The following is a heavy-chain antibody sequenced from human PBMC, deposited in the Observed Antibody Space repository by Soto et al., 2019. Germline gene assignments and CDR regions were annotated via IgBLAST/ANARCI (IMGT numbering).Heavy chain of an antibody. V-gene: IGHV1-69*13. J-gene: IGHJ4*02. CDR2: IIPIFGTE. Sequence: SVKGSWNGSGGTFSSDAISWVLQAPGQGLEWLGGIIPIFGTENYAQKLQGRVTITADESTSTAYMELSSLRSEDTAVYYCARDRGGNWNDVYFDYWGKGTLVTVSS. CDR3: ARDRGGNWNDVYFDY. D-gene: IGHD1-20*01. CDR1: GGTFSSDA.